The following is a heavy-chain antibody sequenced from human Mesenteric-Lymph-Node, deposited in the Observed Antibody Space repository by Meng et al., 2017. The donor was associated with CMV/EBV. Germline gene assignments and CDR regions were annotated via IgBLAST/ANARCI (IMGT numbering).Heavy chain of an antibody. CDR3: ARFLEWLSAPKYYFDY. CDR1: GGSFSGYY. Sequence: GSLRLSCAVYGGSFSGYYWSWIRQPPGKGLEWIGEINHSGSTNYNPSLKSRVTISVDTSKNQFSLKLSSVTAADTAVYYCARFLEWLSAPKYYFDYWGQGTLVTVSS. D-gene: IGHD3-3*01. V-gene: IGHV4-34*01. CDR2: INHSGST. J-gene: IGHJ4*02.